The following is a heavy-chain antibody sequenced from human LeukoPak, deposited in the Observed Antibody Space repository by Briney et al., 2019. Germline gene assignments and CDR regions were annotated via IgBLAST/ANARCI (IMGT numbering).Heavy chain of an antibody. CDR2: IWYDGSNK. CDR1: GFTFSSYG. J-gene: IGHJ6*02. V-gene: IGHV3-33*06. CDR3: AKGLYGMDV. Sequence: GGSLRLSCAASGFTFSSYGMHWVRQAPGKGLEWVAVIWYDGSNKYYADSVKGRFTISRDNSKNTLYLQMNSLRAEDTAVYYCAKGLYGMDVWGQGTTVTVSS.